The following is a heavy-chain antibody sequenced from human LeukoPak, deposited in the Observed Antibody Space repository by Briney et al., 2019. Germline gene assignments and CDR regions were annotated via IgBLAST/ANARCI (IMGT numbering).Heavy chain of an antibody. J-gene: IGHJ4*02. CDR3: ARENYGSGSYY. Sequence: SETLSLTCTVSGGSISSYYWNWIRQPPGKGLEWIGSISYSGSTNYNPSLESRVTISVDTSKNQFSLKLSSVTAADTAVYYCARENYGSGSYYWGQGTLVTVSS. D-gene: IGHD3-10*01. CDR1: GGSISSYY. V-gene: IGHV4-59*12. CDR2: ISYSGST.